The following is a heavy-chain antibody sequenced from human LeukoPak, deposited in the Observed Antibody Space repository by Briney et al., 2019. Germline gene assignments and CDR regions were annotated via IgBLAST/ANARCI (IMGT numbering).Heavy chain of an antibody. CDR1: GFTVSSNY. D-gene: IGHD3-16*01. J-gene: IGHJ3*01. CDR2: IHGGGST. CDR3: AGRTTIGGPF. Sequence: PGGSLRLSCAASGFTVSSNYMTWVRQAPGKGLEWVSVIHGGGSTDYADSVKGRFTISRDISKNTLYLQMNSLRAEDTAVYYCAGRTTIGGPFWGQGTMVTVSS. V-gene: IGHV3-53*01.